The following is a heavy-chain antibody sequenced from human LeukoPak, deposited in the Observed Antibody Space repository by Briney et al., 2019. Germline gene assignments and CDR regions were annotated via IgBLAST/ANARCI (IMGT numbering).Heavy chain of an antibody. CDR1: GFPFSIYG. CDR3: ARGTVLPYYFDY. CDR2: ISPGGGPT. Sequence: GGSLRLSCAGSGFPFSIYGMNWVRQAPGKGLEWVSGISPGGGPTYYADSVKGRFTISRDNSKNTLYLQMNSLRAEDTAVYYCARGTVLPYYFDYWGQGTLVTVSS. D-gene: IGHD3-10*01. J-gene: IGHJ4*02. V-gene: IGHV3-23*01.